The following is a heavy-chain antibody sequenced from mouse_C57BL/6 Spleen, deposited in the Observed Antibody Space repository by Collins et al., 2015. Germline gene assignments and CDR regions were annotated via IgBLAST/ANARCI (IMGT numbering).Heavy chain of an antibody. D-gene: IGHD2-3*01. CDR1: GYTFTTYG. Sequence: QIQLVQSGPELKKPGETVKISCKASGYTFTTYGMSWVKQAPGKGLKWMGWINTYSGGPRYADDFKGRFVFSLETSASTAHLQINNLKNEDTATYFCARSEGGWLYAMDSWGQGISVTVSS. V-gene: IGHV9-3*01. J-gene: IGHJ4*01. CDR3: ARSEGGWLYAMDS. CDR2: INTYSGGP.